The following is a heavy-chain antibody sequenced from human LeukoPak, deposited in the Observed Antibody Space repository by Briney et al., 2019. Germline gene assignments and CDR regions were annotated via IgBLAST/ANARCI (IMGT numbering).Heavy chain of an antibody. CDR3: ATESAAAGEYYYYVDV. D-gene: IGHD6-13*01. J-gene: IGHJ6*03. V-gene: IGHV4-59*11. Sequence: NPSETLSLTCTVSGGSISRHYWSWIRQPPGKGLEWIGYIYYSGNTNYNPSLKSRVSMSVDTSKNQFSLNLSSLTAADTAVYYCATESAAAGEYYYYVDVWGKGTTVTVSS. CDR2: IYYSGNT. CDR1: GGSISRHY.